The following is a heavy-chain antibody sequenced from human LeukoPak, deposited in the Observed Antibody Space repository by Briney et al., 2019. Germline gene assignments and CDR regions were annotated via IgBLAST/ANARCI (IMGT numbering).Heavy chain of an antibody. CDR1: GGSISSSSYY. CDR2: INHSGST. V-gene: IGHV4-39*07. CDR3: ARRRVRVGAFDI. D-gene: IGHD5-24*01. J-gene: IGHJ3*02. Sequence: SETLSLTCTVSGGSISSSSYYWGWIRQPPGKGLEWIGEINHSGSTNYNPSLKSRVTISVDTSKNQFSLKLSSVTAADTAVYYCARRRVRVGAFDIWGQGTMVTVSS.